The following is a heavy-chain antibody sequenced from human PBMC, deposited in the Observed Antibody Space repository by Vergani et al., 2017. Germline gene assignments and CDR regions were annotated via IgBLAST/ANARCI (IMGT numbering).Heavy chain of an antibody. Sequence: QVTLKESGPVLVKPTETLTLTCTVSGFSLSNARMGVSCIRQPPGKALGWLAHIFSNYEKSYSTSLQSRLTIAKDTSKSQVVLTMTNMDPVDTATYYCSRILVGYDFWSGYGPYGMDVWGQGTTVTVSS. CDR3: SRILVGYDFWSGYGPYGMDV. CDR1: GFSLSNARMG. D-gene: IGHD3-3*01. V-gene: IGHV2-26*01. J-gene: IGHJ6*02. CDR2: IFSNYEK.